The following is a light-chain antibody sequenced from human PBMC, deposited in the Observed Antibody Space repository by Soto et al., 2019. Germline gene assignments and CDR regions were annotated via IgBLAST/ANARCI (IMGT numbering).Light chain of an antibody. Sequence: QSALTQPASVSGSPGQSITISCTGSSSDVGGYNYVSWYQQHPGKAPKLMIFDVSNRPSGVSNRFSGSKSVDSASLTISGLQAEDEADYYCSSYTTNNTVLFGGGTKLTVL. CDR1: SSDVGGYNY. CDR2: DVS. CDR3: SSYTTNNTVL. V-gene: IGLV2-14*01. J-gene: IGLJ2*01.